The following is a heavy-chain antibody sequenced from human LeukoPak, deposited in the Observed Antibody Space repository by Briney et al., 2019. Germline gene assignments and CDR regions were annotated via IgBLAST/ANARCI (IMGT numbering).Heavy chain of an antibody. V-gene: IGHV4-59*01. D-gene: IGHD6-13*01. CDR2: IYYSGST. J-gene: IGHJ4*02. Sequence: PSETLSLTCTASGGSISSYYYWRWIRQPPGKGLEWIGYIYYSGSTNYNPSLKSRVTISVETSKNQFSLKLSSVTAADTAVYYCARERAAAGNFDYWGQGTLVTVSS. CDR1: GGSISSYY. CDR3: ARERAAAGNFDY.